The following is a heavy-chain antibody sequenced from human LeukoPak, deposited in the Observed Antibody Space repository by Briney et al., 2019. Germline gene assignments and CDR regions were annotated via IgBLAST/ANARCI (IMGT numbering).Heavy chain of an antibody. V-gene: IGHV1-18*01. CDR3: AXXXVXXARDYYYYMDV. J-gene: IGHJ6*03. Sequence: XSVKVXXKASGYTFTSYGISWVRQAPGQGLEWMGWISAYNGNTNYAQKLQGRVTMTTDTSTSTAYMELRSLRSDDTDGYYCAXXXVXXARDYYYYMDVWGKGTTVTVSS. CDR2: ISAYNGNT. CDR1: GYTFTSYG.